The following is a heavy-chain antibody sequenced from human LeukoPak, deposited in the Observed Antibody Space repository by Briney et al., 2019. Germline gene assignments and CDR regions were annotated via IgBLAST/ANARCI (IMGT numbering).Heavy chain of an antibody. D-gene: IGHD3-22*01. V-gene: IGHV3-48*03. CDR1: GFTFSSCE. Sequence: GSLRLSCAGSGFTFSSCEMNWVRQAPGKGLEWVSYISFSGDTKYYADSVEGRFTVSRDNGENSLFLQMNSLRAEDTAVYYCARDRMGINGYYYHGFDIWGQGTMVTVSS. CDR2: ISFSGDTK. J-gene: IGHJ3*02. CDR3: ARDRMGINGYYYHGFDI.